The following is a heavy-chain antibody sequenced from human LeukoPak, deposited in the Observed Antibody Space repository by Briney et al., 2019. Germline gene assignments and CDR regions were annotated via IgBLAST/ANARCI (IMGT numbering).Heavy chain of an antibody. D-gene: IGHD3-10*01. CDR1: GGTFSSYA. CDR3: ARAQYYYGSGSYSPLGY. CDR2: IIPILGIA. Sequence: SVKVSCKASGGTFSSYAISWVRQAPGQGLEWMGRIIPILGIANYAQKFQGRVTITADKSTSTAYMELSSLRSEDTAVYYCARAQYYYGSGSYSPLGYWGQGTLVTVSS. V-gene: IGHV1-69*04. J-gene: IGHJ4*02.